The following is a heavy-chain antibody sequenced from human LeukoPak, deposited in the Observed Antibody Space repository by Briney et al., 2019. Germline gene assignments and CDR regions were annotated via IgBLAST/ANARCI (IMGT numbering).Heavy chain of an antibody. CDR2: INQSGRT. V-gene: IGHV4-34*01. CDR3: ARVEEGYGSGRRENYYYYYMDV. J-gene: IGHJ6*03. Sequence: SETLSLTCAVYGGSFSGYYWSWIRQPPGKGLEWIGEINQSGRTNYNPSLKSRVTISVDTSKNRFSLKLSSVTAADTAVYYCARVEEGYGSGRRENYYYYYMDVWGKGTTVTISS. CDR1: GGSFSGYY. D-gene: IGHD3-10*01.